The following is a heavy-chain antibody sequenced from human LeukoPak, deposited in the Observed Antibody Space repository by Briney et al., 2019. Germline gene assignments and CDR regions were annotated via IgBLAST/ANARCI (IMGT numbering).Heavy chain of an antibody. CDR3: ARVDYSSPNFSGHMDV. CDR2: IYYNGFT. CDR1: GGSISSSSYY. V-gene: IGHV4-39*07. Sequence: SETLSLTCTVSGGSISSSSYYWGWIRQPPGKGLEWIANIYYNGFTYYNPSLKSRVTISVDTSKNQFSLKLSSVTAADTAVYYCARVDYSSPNFSGHMDVWGKGTTATISS. D-gene: IGHD6-19*01. J-gene: IGHJ6*03.